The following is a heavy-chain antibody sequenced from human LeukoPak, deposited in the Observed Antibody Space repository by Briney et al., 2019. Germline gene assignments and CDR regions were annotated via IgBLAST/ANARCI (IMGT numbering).Heavy chain of an antibody. Sequence: PSETLSLTCTVSGGSISSYYWSWTRQPPGKGLEWIGYIYYSASTNYNPSLKSRVTISVDKSKNQFSLKLSSVTAADTAVYYCARQDYDFWSGYSGYYYGMDVWGQGTTVTVSS. CDR3: ARQDYDFWSGYSGYYYGMDV. V-gene: IGHV4-59*08. CDR1: GGSISSYY. J-gene: IGHJ6*02. D-gene: IGHD3-3*01. CDR2: IYYSAST.